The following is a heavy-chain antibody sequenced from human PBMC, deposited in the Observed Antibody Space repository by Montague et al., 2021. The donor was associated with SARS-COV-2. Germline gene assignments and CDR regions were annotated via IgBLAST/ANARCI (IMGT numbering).Heavy chain of an antibody. CDR1: GDSMSSDRYY. CDR3: ARKGLGFCNGGSCFSTLAF. CDR2: IFSAGDA. Sequence: SETLSLTCSVSGDSMSSDRYYWGWIRQPPGKGLEWITCIFSAGDAYYNPSLKSRVTISLDTSKNQFSLNLDSVTAAETAVYYCARKGLGFCNGGSCFSTLAFWGHGILVTVSS. J-gene: IGHJ4*01. D-gene: IGHD2-15*01. V-gene: IGHV4-39*01.